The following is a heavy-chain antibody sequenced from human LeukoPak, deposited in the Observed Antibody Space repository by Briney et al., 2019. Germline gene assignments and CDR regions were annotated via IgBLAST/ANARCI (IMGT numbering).Heavy chain of an antibody. Sequence: SSETLSLTCTVSGGSISSYYWSWIRQPPGKGLEWIGYIYYSGSTNYNPSLKSRVTISVDTSKNQFSLKLSSVTAADTAVYYCAKDRGEYCSSTSCYFGEGFDPWGQGTLVTVSS. D-gene: IGHD2-2*01. CDR3: AKDRGEYCSSTSCYFGEGFDP. V-gene: IGHV4-59*01. CDR1: GGSISSYY. CDR2: IYYSGST. J-gene: IGHJ5*02.